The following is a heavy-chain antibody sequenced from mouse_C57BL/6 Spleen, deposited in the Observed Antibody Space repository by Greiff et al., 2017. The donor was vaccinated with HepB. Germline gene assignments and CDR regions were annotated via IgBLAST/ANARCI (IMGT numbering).Heavy chain of an antibody. CDR1: GYSITSGYY. Sequence: VQLQQSGPGLVKPSQSLSLTCSVTGYSITSGYYWNWIRQFPGNKLEWMGYISYDGSNNYNPSLKNRISITRDTSKNQFFLKLNSVTTEDTATYYCAREGRLRSYFDYWGQGTTLTVSS. D-gene: IGHD1-1*01. V-gene: IGHV3-6*01. CDR2: ISYDGSN. J-gene: IGHJ2*01. CDR3: AREGRLRSYFDY.